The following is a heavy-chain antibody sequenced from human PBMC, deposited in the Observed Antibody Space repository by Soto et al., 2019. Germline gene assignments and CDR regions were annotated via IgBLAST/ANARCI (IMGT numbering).Heavy chain of an antibody. Sequence: SETLSLTCTVSGGSISSGGYYWSWIRQHPGKGLEWIGYIYYSGSTYYNPSLKSRVTISVDTSKNQFSLKLSSVTAADTAVYYCVRGRCSGGSCYGLDYWGQGTLVTVSS. CDR1: GGSISSGGYY. V-gene: IGHV4-31*03. J-gene: IGHJ4*02. CDR2: IYYSGST. D-gene: IGHD2-15*01. CDR3: VRGRCSGGSCYGLDY.